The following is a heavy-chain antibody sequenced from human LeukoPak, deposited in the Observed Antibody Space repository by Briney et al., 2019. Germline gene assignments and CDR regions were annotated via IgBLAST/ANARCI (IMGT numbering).Heavy chain of an antibody. CDR3: AKAPKWEPKREF. CDR2: ISGSGGST. Sequence: LGASLRLSCAASGFTFSSYAMSWVRQAPGKGLEWVSAISGSGGSTYYADSVKGRFTISRDNSKNTLYLQMNSLRAEDTAVYYCAKAPKWEPKREFWGQGTLVTVSS. D-gene: IGHD1-26*01. J-gene: IGHJ4*02. V-gene: IGHV3-23*01. CDR1: GFTFSSYA.